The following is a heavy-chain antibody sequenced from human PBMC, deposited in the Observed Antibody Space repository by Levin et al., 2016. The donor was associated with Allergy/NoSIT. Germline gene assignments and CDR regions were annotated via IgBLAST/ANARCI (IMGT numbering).Heavy chain of an antibody. CDR2: ISGSGDNT. CDR1: GFTFSGYA. V-gene: IGHV3-23*01. CDR3: AILRALSLAYRRDY. Sequence: GESLKISCAASGFTFSGYALAWVRQAPGKGLEWVSAISGSGDNTFHADSVKGRFTISRDNSKNTLYLQMNSLRAEDTAIYYCAILRALSLAYRRDYWGQGTLVTVSS. J-gene: IGHJ4*02. D-gene: IGHD2/OR15-2a*01.